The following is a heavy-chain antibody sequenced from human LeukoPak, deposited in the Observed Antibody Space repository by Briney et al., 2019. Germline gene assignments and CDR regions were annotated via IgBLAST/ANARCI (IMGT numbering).Heavy chain of an antibody. CDR2: IVVGSGNT. J-gene: IGHJ3*01. Sequence: SVKVSCKASGFTFTSSAVQWVRQARGQRLEWIGWIVVGSGNTNYAQKFQERVTITRDMSTSTAYMELSSLRSEDTAVYYCAASRPTSDYFDPDAFDVWGQGTMVTVSS. CDR1: GFTFTSSA. CDR3: AASRPTSDYFDPDAFDV. D-gene: IGHD4-17*01. V-gene: IGHV1-58*01.